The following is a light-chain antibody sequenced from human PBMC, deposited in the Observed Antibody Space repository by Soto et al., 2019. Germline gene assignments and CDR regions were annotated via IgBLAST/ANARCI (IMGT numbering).Light chain of an antibody. CDR3: QQYGSSPT. CDR1: QSVSSSY. J-gene: IGKJ4*01. V-gene: IGKV3-20*01. CDR2: GAS. Sequence: EIVLTQSPGTLSLSPGERATLSCRASQSVSSSYLAWYQQKPGQAPGLLTYGASSRASGIPDRFSGSGSGTDFTLTISRLEPEDFAVYYCQQYGSSPTFGGGTKVEIK.